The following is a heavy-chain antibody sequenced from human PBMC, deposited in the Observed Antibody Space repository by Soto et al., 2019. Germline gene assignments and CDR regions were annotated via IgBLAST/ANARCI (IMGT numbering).Heavy chain of an antibody. CDR2: IKEDGSEK. Sequence: EVQLVESGGGLVQPGGSLRPSCAASGFTFSNYWMSWVRQAPGKGLEWVANIKEDGSEKYYVDSVKGRFTISRDNAKNSLYLQMNSLRAEDTAVYYCVRVGRVGGYWGQGTLVTVSS. V-gene: IGHV3-7*03. D-gene: IGHD3-16*01. J-gene: IGHJ4*02. CDR3: VRVGRVGGY. CDR1: GFTFSNYW.